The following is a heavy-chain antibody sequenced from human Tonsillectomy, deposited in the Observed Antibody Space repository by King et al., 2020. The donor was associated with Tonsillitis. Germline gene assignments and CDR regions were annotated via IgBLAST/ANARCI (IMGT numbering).Heavy chain of an antibody. CDR2: INPNSGGT. D-gene: IGHD3-10*01. CDR1: GYSFTGYY. V-gene: IGHV1-2*02. J-gene: IGHJ6*02. Sequence: QFQLVQSGAEVKKPGASVKVSCKASGYSFTGYYMHWVRQAPGQGLEWMGWINPNSGGTKYAQKFQGRVTMTRDTSISTAYMELSRLRSDDTAVYYCARVSITMVRIMDVWGQGTTVTVSS. CDR3: ARVSITMVRIMDV.